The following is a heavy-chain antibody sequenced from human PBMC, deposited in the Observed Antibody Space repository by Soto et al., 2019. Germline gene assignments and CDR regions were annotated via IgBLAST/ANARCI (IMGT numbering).Heavy chain of an antibody. V-gene: IGHV4-31*03. CDR3: ARDFGGESGAFDI. CDR1: GGSISSGGYY. Sequence: QVQLQESGPGLVKPSQTLSLTCTVSGGSISSGGYYWSWIRQHPGKGLEWIGYIYYSGGTYYNTSLKSRVTISVDTSKNQFSLKLSAVTAADTAVYYCARDFGGESGAFDIWGQGPMVTVSS. CDR2: IYYSGGT. D-gene: IGHD3-16*01. J-gene: IGHJ3*02.